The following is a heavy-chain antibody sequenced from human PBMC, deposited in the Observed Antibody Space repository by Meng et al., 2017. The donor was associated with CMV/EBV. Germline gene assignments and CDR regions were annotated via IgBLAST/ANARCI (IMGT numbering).Heavy chain of an antibody. CDR2: INSNSGGT. Sequence: ASVKVSCKASGYTFTGYYMHWVRQAPGQGLEWMGWINSNSGGTNCAQKFQGRVTMTRDTSISTADTELSRLRSDDTTVYYCSRDFSSYDFWSGYQSYYYGMDVWGQGTTVTVSS. CDR3: SRDFSSYDFWSGYQSYYYGMDV. J-gene: IGHJ6*02. V-gene: IGHV1-2*02. D-gene: IGHD3-3*01. CDR1: GYTFTGYY.